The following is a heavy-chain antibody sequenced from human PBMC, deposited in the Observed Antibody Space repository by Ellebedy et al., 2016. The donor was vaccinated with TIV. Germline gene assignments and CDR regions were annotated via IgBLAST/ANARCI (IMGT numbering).Heavy chain of an antibody. V-gene: IGHV3-30*03. D-gene: IGHD2-8*02. CDR2: ISYDGSNK. CDR1: GFTFSSYG. J-gene: IGHJ4*02. CDR3: RSGAAD. Sequence: GGSLRLSCAASGFTFSSYGMHWVRQAPGKGLEWVAVISYDGSNKYYADSVKGRFTISRDNSKNTLYLQMNSLRVEDTAVYYCRSGAADWGQGTLVTVSS.